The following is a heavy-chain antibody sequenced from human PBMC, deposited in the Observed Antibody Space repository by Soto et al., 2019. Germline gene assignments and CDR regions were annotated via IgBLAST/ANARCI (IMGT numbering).Heavy chain of an antibody. CDR1: GGSISSYY. D-gene: IGHD3-10*01. J-gene: IGHJ4*02. Sequence: SETLSLTCTVSGGSISSYYWSWIRQPPGKGLEWIGYIYYSGSTNYNPSLKSRVTISVDTSKNQFSLKLRSVTAADTAVYYCASGRYYGSGSYYNVLGIDYWGQGTLVTVSS. CDR3: ASGRYYGSGSYYNVLGIDY. CDR2: IYYSGST. V-gene: IGHV4-59*01.